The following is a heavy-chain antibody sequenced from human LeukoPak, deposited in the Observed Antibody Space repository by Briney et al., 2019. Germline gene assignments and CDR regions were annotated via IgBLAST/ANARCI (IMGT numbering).Heavy chain of an antibody. CDR2: IYYSEST. Sequence: SETLSLTCTVSGGSISSSSYYWGWIRKPPGKGLERIGSIYYSESTYYNPSLKSRVTISVDTSKNQFSLKLSSVTAADTAVYYCASNSGSSLLYYYYYYMDVWGKGTTVTVSS. D-gene: IGHD1-26*01. CDR1: GGSISSSSYY. V-gene: IGHV4-39*07. CDR3: ASNSGSSLLYYYYYYMDV. J-gene: IGHJ6*03.